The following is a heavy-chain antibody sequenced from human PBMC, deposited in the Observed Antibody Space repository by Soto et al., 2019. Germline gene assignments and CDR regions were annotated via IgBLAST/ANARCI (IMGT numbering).Heavy chain of an antibody. CDR3: ARVSTRGSASYFSDY. V-gene: IGHV5-51*01. D-gene: IGHD3-10*01. CDR2: IYPGDSNT. CDR1: GYSYTTYW. J-gene: IGHJ4*02. Sequence: PRESLKISCKGSGYSYTTYWIGWVRQMPGKGLEWMGIIYPGDSNTRYSPSFQGQVIISADKSISTAYLQWSSLKASDTAMYYCARVSTRGSASYFSDYWGQGTLVTVSS.